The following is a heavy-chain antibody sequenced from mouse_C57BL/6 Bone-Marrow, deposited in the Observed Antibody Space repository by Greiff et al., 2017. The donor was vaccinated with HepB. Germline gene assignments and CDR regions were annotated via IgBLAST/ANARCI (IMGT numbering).Heavy chain of an antibody. CDR2: INPYNGGT. CDR3: ARRDYDYDYAMDY. D-gene: IGHD2-4*01. V-gene: IGHV1-19*01. CDR1: GYTFTDYY. J-gene: IGHJ4*01. Sequence: VQLQQSGPVLVKPGASVKMSCKASGYTFTDYYMNWVKQSHGKSLEWIGVINPYNGGTSYNQKFKGKATLTVDKSSSTAYMELNSLTSEDSAVYYCARRDYDYDYAMDYWGQGTSVTVSS.